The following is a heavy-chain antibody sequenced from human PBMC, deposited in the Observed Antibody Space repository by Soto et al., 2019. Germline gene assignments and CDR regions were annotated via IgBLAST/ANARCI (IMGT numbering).Heavy chain of an antibody. Sequence: SQTLSLTCAISGDSVSSNSAAWNWIRQSPSRGLEWLGRTYYRSKWYNDYAVSVKSRITINPDTSKNQFSLQLNSVTPEDTAVYYCARDPWFGKVAATLFDYWGQGTLVTVSS. D-gene: IGHD2-15*01. J-gene: IGHJ4*02. CDR3: ARDPWFGKVAATLFDY. CDR2: TYYRSKWYN. CDR1: GDSVSSNSAA. V-gene: IGHV6-1*01.